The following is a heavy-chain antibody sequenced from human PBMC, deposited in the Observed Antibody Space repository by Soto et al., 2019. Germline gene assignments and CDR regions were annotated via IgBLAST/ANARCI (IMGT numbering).Heavy chain of an antibody. Sequence: SETLSLTCAVAGYSIISGYYWGGMRQAPGKGLEWIGSMYQSGSTYYNPSLKSRVTISVDTSKNQFSLKLSSVTAADTAVYYCARDLPPDYYDSSGLDAFDIWGQGTMVTVSS. J-gene: IGHJ3*02. CDR3: ARDLPPDYYDSSGLDAFDI. CDR2: MYQSGST. CDR1: GYSIISGYY. D-gene: IGHD3-22*01. V-gene: IGHV4-38-2*02.